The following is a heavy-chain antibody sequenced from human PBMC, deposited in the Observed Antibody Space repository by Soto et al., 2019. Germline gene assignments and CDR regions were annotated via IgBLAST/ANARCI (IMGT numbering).Heavy chain of an antibody. CDR3: ARAINDYYFDS. CDR1: GGSVTTYY. V-gene: IGHV4-4*07. CDR2: IYSSSST. Sequence: SETLSLTCPVSGGSVTTYYCSCIRHPAGKGLEWIGHIYSSSSTNYNPSLKSRVTMSVDTSKNQFSLKLSSVTAADTAVYYCARAINDYYFDSWGRGTLVTVSS. J-gene: IGHJ4*02. D-gene: IGHD3-16*01.